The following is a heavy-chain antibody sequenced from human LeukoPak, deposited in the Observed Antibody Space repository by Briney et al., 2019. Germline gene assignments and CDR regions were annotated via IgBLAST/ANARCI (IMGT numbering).Heavy chain of an antibody. D-gene: IGHD5-18*01. CDR1: GGTFSSYA. CDR2: IIPIFGTA. J-gene: IGHJ3*02. CDR3: ARYAWVDTAMVRGAFDI. V-gene: IGHV1-69*13. Sequence: APVKVSCKASGGTFSSYAISWVRQAPGQGLEWMGGIIPIFGTANYAQKFQGRVTITADESTSTAYMELSSLRSEDTAVYYCARYAWVDTAMVRGAFDIWGQGTMVTVSS.